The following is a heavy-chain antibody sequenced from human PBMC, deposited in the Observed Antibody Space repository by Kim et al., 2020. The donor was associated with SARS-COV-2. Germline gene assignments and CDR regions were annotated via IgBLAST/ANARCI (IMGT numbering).Heavy chain of an antibody. D-gene: IGHD3-22*01. V-gene: IGHV4-31*02. Sequence: NPSLKRRVTISVDTSKNQFSLKLSSVTAADTAVYYCARDTTFYYDRYFQHWGQGTLVTVSS. CDR3: ARDTTFYYDRYFQH. J-gene: IGHJ1*01.